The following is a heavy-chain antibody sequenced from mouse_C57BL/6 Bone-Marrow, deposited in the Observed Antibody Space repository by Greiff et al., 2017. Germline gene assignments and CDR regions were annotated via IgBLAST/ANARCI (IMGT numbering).Heavy chain of an antibody. J-gene: IGHJ3*01. V-gene: IGHV1-50*01. CDR3: ARENYYGSSYWFAY. D-gene: IGHD1-1*01. CDR1: GYTFTSYW. Sequence: QVQLQQPGAELVKPGASVKLSCKASGYTFTSYWMQWEKQRPGQGLEWIGEIDPSDSYTNYNQKFKGKATLTVDTSSSTAYMQLSSLSSEDSAVYYCARENYYGSSYWFAYWGQGTLVTVSA. CDR2: IDPSDSYT.